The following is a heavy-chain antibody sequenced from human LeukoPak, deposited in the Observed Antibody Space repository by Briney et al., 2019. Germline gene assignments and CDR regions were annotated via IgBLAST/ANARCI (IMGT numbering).Heavy chain of an antibody. D-gene: IGHD4-17*01. CDR3: ARSYGDYGPYYYYYMDV. V-gene: IGHV1-2*02. CDR2: INPNSDYT. Sequence: GASVRVSCKASGYTFTDYYIHWVRQAPGQGLEWMGWINPNSDYTFYAQKFQGRVTLTRDTSISTAYMELSRLRSDDTAVYYCARSYGDYGPYYYYYMDVWGKGTTVTVSS. CDR1: GYTFTDYY. J-gene: IGHJ6*03.